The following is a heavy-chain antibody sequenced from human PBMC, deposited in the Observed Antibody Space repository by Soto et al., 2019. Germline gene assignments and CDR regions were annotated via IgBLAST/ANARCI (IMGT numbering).Heavy chain of an antibody. V-gene: IGHV3-30*18. Sequence: QVQLVESGGGVVQPGRSLRLSCAASGFTFSSYGMHWVRQAPGKGLEWVAVISYAGSNKYYADSVKGRFTISRDNSKNTLYMQMNSRRAEDTAVYYCANETCSGGSCSPPLDYYYGMDVWGQGTTVTVSS. CDR2: ISYAGSNK. J-gene: IGHJ6*02. CDR3: ANETCSGGSCSPPLDYYYGMDV. D-gene: IGHD2-15*01. CDR1: GFTFSSYG.